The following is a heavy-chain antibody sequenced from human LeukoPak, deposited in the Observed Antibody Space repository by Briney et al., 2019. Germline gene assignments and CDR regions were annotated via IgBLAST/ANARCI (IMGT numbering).Heavy chain of an antibody. V-gene: IGHV1-58*01. CDR2: IVVGRGNT. J-gene: IGHJ3*01. CDR1: GFTFTSSA. CDR3: AAEGRPTVVTFRNGAVDL. Sequence: ASVKVSCKASGFTFTSSAVQWVRQARGQRLEWIGWIVVGRGNTNYAQKFQERVTITRDMSTSTVYMELSSLRSEDTAVYYCAAEGRPTVVTFRNGAVDLWGQGTMVTVSS. D-gene: IGHD4-23*01.